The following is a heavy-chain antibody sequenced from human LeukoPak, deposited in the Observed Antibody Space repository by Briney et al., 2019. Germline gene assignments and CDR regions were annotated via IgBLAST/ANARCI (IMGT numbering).Heavy chain of an antibody. CDR2: INTDASNT. CDR1: GFTFSSYE. D-gene: IGHD1-26*01. V-gene: IGHV3-74*01. J-gene: IGHJ4*02. CDR3: ARDQSIAGPTTADY. Sequence: GGSLRLSCAASGFTFSSYEMNWVRQAPGKGLVWVSRINTDASNTIYADSVKGRFTISRDNAKNTLYQQMNSLRAEDTAVYYCARDQSIAGPTTADYWGQGTLVTVSS.